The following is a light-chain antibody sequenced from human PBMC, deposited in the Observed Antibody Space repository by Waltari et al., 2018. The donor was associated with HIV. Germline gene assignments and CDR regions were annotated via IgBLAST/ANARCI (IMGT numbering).Light chain of an antibody. V-gene: IGKV4-1*01. CDR3: QQCFSTVWT. J-gene: IGKJ1*01. Sequence: DIAMPHFPAPLAVSVGEGAHVMRKSHPTILHSSNNKNYLSWFQQKPGQPPKLLIYWASTRESGVSDRFTGSGSGTNFSLTISSLQAEDVAVYYCQQCFSTVWTFGQGTKVELK. CDR1: PTILHSSNNKNY. CDR2: WAS.